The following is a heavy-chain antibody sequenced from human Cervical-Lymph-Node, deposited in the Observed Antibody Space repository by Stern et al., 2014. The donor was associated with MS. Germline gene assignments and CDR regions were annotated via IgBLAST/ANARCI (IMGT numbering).Heavy chain of an antibody. J-gene: IGHJ3*02. D-gene: IGHD1-26*01. CDR3: AGGGGTIDI. V-gene: IGHV1-24*01. CDR2: FDPENDEA. CDR1: GYSLSEKS. Sequence: VQLVQSGAEVKKPGASVKVSCKDSGYSLSEKSMHWVRQAPGKGLEWMGGFDPENDEAGFAQNFQGRLAMTEYTSTDTAYMELSSLRSEDTAVYYCAGGGGTIDIWGQGTPVIVSS.